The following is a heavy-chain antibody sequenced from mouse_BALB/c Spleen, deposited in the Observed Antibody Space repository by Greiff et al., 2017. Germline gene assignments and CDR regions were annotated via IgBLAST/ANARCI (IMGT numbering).Heavy chain of an antibody. J-gene: IGHJ4*01. Sequence: EVQRVESGGGLVKPGGSLKLSCAASGFTFSDYYMYWVRQTPEKRLEWVATISDGGSYTYYPDSVKGRFTISRDNAKNNLYLQMSSLKSEDTAMYYCAREGQGYAMDYWGQGTSVTVSS. V-gene: IGHV5-4*02. CDR3: AREGQGYAMDY. CDR1: GFTFSDYY. CDR2: ISDGGSYT.